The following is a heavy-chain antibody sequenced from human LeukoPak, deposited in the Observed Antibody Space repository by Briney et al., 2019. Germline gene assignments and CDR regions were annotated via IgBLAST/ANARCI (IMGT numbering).Heavy chain of an antibody. Sequence: GGSLRLSCAASGFTFSSYWMSWVRQAPGKGLEWVANIKQDGSEKYYVDSVKGRFTISRDNAKNSLYLQMNSLGAEDTAVYYCAREGRYSGYDYDYFDYWGQGTLVTVSS. CDR2: IKQDGSEK. CDR3: AREGRYSGYDYDYFDY. D-gene: IGHD5-12*01. J-gene: IGHJ4*02. CDR1: GFTFSSYW. V-gene: IGHV3-7*01.